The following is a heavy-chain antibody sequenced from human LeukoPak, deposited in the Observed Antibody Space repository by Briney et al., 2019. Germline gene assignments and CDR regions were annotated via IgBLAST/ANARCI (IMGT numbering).Heavy chain of an antibody. CDR2: SYSGGST. CDR3: VREKVIEYGWGSYPEALGY. J-gene: IGHJ4*02. Sequence: GGSLRLSCAASGLTVSSNYMSWVRQAPGKGLEWVTVSYSGGSTYYADSVKGRFTISRDNSKNTLYLQMNSLRAEDTVVYYGVREKVIEYGWGSYPEALGYGGQETLVTVPS. D-gene: IGHD3-16*02. V-gene: IGHV3-66*02. CDR1: GLTVSSNY.